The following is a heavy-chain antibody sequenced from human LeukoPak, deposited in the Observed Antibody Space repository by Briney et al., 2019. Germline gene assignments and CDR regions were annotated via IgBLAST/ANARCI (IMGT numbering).Heavy chain of an antibody. J-gene: IGHJ4*02. Sequence: SVKVSCKASGGTFSSYTISWVRQAPGQGLEWVGRIIPILGIANYAQKFQGRVTITADKSTSTAYMELSSLRSEDTAVYYCARDSENYDFWSGYDYWGQGTLVTVSS. CDR1: GGTFSSYT. CDR2: IIPILGIA. CDR3: ARDSENYDFWSGYDY. V-gene: IGHV1-69*04. D-gene: IGHD3-3*01.